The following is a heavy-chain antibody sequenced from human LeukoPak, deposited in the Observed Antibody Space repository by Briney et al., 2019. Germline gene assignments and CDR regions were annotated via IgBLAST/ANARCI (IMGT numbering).Heavy chain of an antibody. Sequence: GGSLRLSCAASGFTFSNHGMNWVRQAPGKGLEWVSGISPSGDITYYADSVKGRFTISRDNSKNTLYLQMNNLRAEDTAIYYCAKAANYDILTGYYLDYWGQGTLVTVSS. D-gene: IGHD3-9*01. V-gene: IGHV3-23*01. CDR2: ISPSGDIT. CDR3: AKAANYDILTGYYLDY. CDR1: GFTFSNHG. J-gene: IGHJ4*02.